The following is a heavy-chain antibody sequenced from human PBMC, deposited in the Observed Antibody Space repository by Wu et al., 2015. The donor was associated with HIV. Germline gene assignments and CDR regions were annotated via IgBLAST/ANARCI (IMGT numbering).Heavy chain of an antibody. V-gene: IGHV1-69*13. CDR2: IIPIFGTA. CDR1: GGTFSSYA. J-gene: IGHJ3*02. CDR3: ARDRNIAGIAPGAFDI. Sequence: QVQLVQSGAEVKKPGSSVKVSCKASGGTFSSYAISWVRQAPGQGLEWMGRIIPIFGTANYAQKFQGRVTITADESTSTAYMELSSLRSEDTAVYYCARDRNIAGIAPGAFDIWGQGTMVTVSS. D-gene: IGHD6-13*01.